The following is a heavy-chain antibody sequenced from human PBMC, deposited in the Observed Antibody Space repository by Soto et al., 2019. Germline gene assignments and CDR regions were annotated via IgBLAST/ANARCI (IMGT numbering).Heavy chain of an antibody. V-gene: IGHV3-30*03. CDR1: GFTFRSYD. Sequence: PGGSLILACAASGFTFRSYDMHWVRRGPGKGLEWVAGISYDGSNKYYADSVRGRFTISRDNSKNTLYLQMNSLRDEDTAVYYCARDRDSSGNYLDYLDYWGQGTLLTGSS. CDR2: ISYDGSNK. CDR3: ARDRDSSGNYLDYLDY. D-gene: IGHD3-22*01. J-gene: IGHJ4*02.